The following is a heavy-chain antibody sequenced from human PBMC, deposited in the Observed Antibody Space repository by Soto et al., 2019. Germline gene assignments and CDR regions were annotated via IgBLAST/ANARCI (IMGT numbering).Heavy chain of an antibody. D-gene: IGHD3-9*01. J-gene: IGHJ4*02. Sequence: QVQLVQSGAEVKKPGSSVKVSCKASGGTFSSYTISWVRQAPGQGLEWMGRIIPILGIANYAQRCQGRVTITADKXATTAHMELRGRRSEGTAEYYCAGASFEPTSSFDYWRQGTLLTVSS. CDR2: IIPILGIA. V-gene: IGHV1-69*02. CDR1: GGTFSSYT. CDR3: AGASFEPTSSFDY.